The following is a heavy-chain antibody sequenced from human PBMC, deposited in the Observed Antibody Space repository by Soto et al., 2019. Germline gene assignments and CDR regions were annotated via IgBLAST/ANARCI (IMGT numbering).Heavy chain of an antibody. CDR3: AKDYGVGAGYVDY. J-gene: IGHJ4*02. CDR2: ISYDGSNK. D-gene: IGHD1-26*01. Sequence: QVQLVESGGGVVQPGRSLRLSCAASGFTFSSYGMHWVRQAPGKGLEWVAVISYDGSNKYYADSVKGRFTISRDNSKNTLYLQMNSLRAEDTAVYFCAKDYGVGAGYVDYWGQGTLVTVSS. CDR1: GFTFSSYG. V-gene: IGHV3-30*18.